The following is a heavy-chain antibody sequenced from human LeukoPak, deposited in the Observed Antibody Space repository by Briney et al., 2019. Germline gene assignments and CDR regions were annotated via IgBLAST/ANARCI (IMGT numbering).Heavy chain of an antibody. Sequence: SVKVSCKASGGTFSSYAISWVRQAPGQGLEWMGGIIPIFGTANYAQKFQGRVTITADESTSTAYMELSSLRSEDTAVYYCARVDCSSTSCYRYYYYYMDVWGKGTTVTVSS. CDR2: IIPIFGTA. CDR1: GGTFSSYA. V-gene: IGHV1-69*13. CDR3: ARVDCSSTSCYRYYYYYMDV. D-gene: IGHD2-2*02. J-gene: IGHJ6*03.